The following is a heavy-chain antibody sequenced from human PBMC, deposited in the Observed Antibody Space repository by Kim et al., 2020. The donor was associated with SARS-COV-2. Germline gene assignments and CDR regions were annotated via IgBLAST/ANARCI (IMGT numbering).Heavy chain of an antibody. CDR2: IYYSGTT. Sequence: SETLSLTSTVSGGSISRRSYYWGWIRQPPGKGLEWIGSIYYSGTTYSNPSLKSRVTISVYTSTNQFSLNLRTVTATDTAVHYCAKHDFGSTIPLWFDPWG. CDR1: GGSISRRSYY. V-gene: IGHV4-39*01. D-gene: IGHD3-3*01. J-gene: IGHJ5*02. CDR3: AKHDFGSTIPLWFDP.